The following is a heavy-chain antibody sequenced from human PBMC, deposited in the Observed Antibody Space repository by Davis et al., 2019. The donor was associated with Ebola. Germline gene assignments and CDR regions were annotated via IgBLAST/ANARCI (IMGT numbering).Heavy chain of an antibody. CDR1: GFTFSGSA. CDR3: AKDLYYGSGSYYRPLRYYYYGMDV. Sequence: GGSLRLSCAASGFTFSGSAMHWVRQASGKGLEWVGRIRSKANSYATAYAASVKGRFTISRDDSKNTAYLQTNSLRAEDTAVYYCAKDLYYGSGSYYRPLRYYYYGMDVWGQGTTVTVSS. V-gene: IGHV3-73*01. D-gene: IGHD3-10*01. CDR2: IRSKANSYAT. J-gene: IGHJ6*02.